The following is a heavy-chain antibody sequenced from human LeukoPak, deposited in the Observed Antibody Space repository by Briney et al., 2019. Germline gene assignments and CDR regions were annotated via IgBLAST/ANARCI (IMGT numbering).Heavy chain of an antibody. D-gene: IGHD3-22*01. J-gene: IGHJ3*02. CDR2: INPNSGGT. V-gene: IGHV1-2*02. CDR1: GYTFTGYY. Sequence: GASVKVSCKASGYTFTGYYMHWVRQAPGQGLEWMGWINPNSGGTNYAQKFQGRVTMTRDMSTSTAYMELSSLRSEDTAVYYCAAGYYYDSSGYFDDAFEIWGQGTMVTVSS. CDR3: AAGYYYDSSGYFDDAFEI.